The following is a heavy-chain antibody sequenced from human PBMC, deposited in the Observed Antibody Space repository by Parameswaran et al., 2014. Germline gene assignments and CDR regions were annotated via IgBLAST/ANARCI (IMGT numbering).Heavy chain of an antibody. J-gene: IGHJ4*02. Sequence: RWIRQPPGKGLEWIGYIYYSGSTYYNPSLKSRVTISVDTSKNQFSLKLSSVTAADTAVYYCARVYRYNKTYRFDYWGQGTLVTVSS. CDR2: IYYSGST. CDR3: ARVYRYNKTYRFDY. V-gene: IGHV4-30-2*04. D-gene: IGHD1-14*01.